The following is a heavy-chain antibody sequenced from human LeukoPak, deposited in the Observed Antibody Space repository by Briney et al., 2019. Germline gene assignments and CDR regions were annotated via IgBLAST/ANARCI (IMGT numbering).Heavy chain of an antibody. CDR1: GFTFSSYS. CDR2: ISSSSSYI. J-gene: IGHJ5*02. CDR3: ARDLYTGTTGIPQWFDP. D-gene: IGHD1-1*01. Sequence: PGGSLRLSCAASGFTFSSYSMNWVRQAPGKGLEWVSSISSSSSYIYYADSVKGRFTISRDNAKNSLYLQMNSLRAEDTAVYYCARDLYTGTTGIPQWFDPWGQGTLVAVSS. V-gene: IGHV3-21*01.